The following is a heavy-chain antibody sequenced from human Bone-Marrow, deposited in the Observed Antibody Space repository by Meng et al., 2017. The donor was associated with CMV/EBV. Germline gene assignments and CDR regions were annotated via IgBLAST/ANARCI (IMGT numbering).Heavy chain of an antibody. CDR2: INPSGGRT. D-gene: IGHD4-17*01. Sequence: ASVKVSCKASGYTFINYYIHWVRQAPGQGLEWMGIINPSGGRTNYAQKFQGRITMTSDTSTSAVYMELNRLRSDDAAVYFRARDNTDYAYDYWGQGTLVTVSS. J-gene: IGHJ4*02. CDR1: GYTFINYY. CDR3: ARDNTDYAYDY. V-gene: IGHV1-46*01.